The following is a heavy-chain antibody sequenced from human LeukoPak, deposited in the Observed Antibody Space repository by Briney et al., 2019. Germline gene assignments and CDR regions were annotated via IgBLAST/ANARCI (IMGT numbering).Heavy chain of an antibody. V-gene: IGHV1-2*02. CDR1: GYTFTGYY. D-gene: IGHD6-6*01. CDR2: INPNSGGT. Sequence: ASVKVSCKASGYTFTGYYMHWVRQAPGQGLEWMGWINPNSGGTDYAQKFQERVTITRDMSTSTAYMELSSLRSEDTAVYYCAVLGLGSSSLKTFDYWGQGTLVTVSS. CDR3: AVLGLGSSSLKTFDY. J-gene: IGHJ4*02.